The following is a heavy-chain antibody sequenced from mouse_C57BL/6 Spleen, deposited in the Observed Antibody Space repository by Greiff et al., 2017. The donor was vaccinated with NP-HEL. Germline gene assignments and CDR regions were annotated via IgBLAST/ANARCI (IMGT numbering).Heavy chain of an antibody. V-gene: IGHV1-80*01. CDR3: AREYDGYSYWYFDV. Sequence: QVQLKQSGAELVKPGASVKISCKASGYAFSSYWMNWVKQRPGTGLEWIGQIYPGDGDTNYNGKFKGKATLTADKSSSTAYMQLSSLTSEDSAVYFCAREYDGYSYWYFDVWGTGTTVTVSS. J-gene: IGHJ1*03. CDR1: GYAFSSYW. CDR2: IYPGDGDT. D-gene: IGHD2-3*01.